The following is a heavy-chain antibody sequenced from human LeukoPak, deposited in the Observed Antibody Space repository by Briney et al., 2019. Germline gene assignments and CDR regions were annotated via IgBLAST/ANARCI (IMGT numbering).Heavy chain of an antibody. J-gene: IGHJ4*02. Sequence: GESLRLSCAASGFTFSYYWMYWLRQAPGKGLEWVAFIRPKSDGGTAEYAASVKGRFTMSRDDSRSIAYLDMNSLKTEDTAVYYCDNRGYWGQGTLVTVSS. CDR2: IRPKSDGGTA. CDR3: DNRGY. D-gene: IGHD2/OR15-2a*01. CDR1: GFTFSYYW. V-gene: IGHV3-49*02.